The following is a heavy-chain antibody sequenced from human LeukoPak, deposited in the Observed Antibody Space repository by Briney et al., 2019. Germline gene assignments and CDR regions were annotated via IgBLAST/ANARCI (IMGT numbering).Heavy chain of an antibody. CDR2: IYSGGST. V-gene: IGHV3-53*01. J-gene: IGHJ6*03. D-gene: IGHD4-11*01. CDR1: GFTVSSNY. CDR3: ARAPTVTGSYYYYYMDV. Sequence: GGSLRLSCAASGFTVSSNYMSWVRQAPGKGLEWVSVIYSGGSTYYADSVKGRFTISRDNSKNPLYLQMNSLRAEDTAVYYCARAPTVTGSYYYYYMDVWGKGTTVTVSS.